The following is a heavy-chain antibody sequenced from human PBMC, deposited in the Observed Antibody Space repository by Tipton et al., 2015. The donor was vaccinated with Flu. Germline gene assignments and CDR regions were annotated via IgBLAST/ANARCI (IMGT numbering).Heavy chain of an antibody. CDR2: IYSGGST. CDR1: GFTVSSNY. D-gene: IGHD5-12*01. Sequence: SLRLSCAASGFTVSSNYMSWVRQAPGKGLEWVSVIYSGGSTYYADSVKGRFTISRDNSKNTLYLHMNSLRPEDTAVYYCATLGNSGTDGFDIWGQGTMVTISS. J-gene: IGHJ3*02. V-gene: IGHV3-66*02. CDR3: ATLGNSGTDGFDI.